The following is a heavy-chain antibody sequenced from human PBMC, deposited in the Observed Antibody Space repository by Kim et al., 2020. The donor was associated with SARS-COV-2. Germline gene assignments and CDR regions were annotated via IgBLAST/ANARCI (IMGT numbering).Heavy chain of an antibody. V-gene: IGHV4-4*02. Sequence: SETLSLTCAVSGGSITTSNWWTWVRQPPGKGLEWIGEIYRSGRTNYNSSLKSRITISIDKSENQFSLKLSSVTAADTAVYYCARADAVPPRGGVDVWGQGTTVIVSS. CDR1: GGSITTSNW. D-gene: IGHD3-10*01. CDR2: IYRSGRT. J-gene: IGHJ6*02. CDR3: ARADAVPPRGGVDV.